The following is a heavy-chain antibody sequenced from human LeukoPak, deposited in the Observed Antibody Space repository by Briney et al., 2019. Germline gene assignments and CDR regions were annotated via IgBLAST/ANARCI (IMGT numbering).Heavy chain of an antibody. CDR1: GFTFSSYG. J-gene: IGHJ4*01. Sequence: GGSLRLSCAASGFTFSSYGMHWVRQAPGKGLEWISSLSSGRSPSYSDSLEGRLTMSSDNARNTLYLQMDNLRGEDTAMYYCARQLGYCAAGTCYFDSWGHGTQVTVSS. D-gene: IGHD2-8*02. CDR2: LSSGRSP. V-gene: IGHV3-21*04. CDR3: ARQLGYCAAGTCYFDS.